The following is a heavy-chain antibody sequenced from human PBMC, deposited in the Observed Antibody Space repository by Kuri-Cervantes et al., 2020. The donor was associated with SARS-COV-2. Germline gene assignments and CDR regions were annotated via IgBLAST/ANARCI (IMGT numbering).Heavy chain of an antibody. J-gene: IGHJ6*02. CDR2: INNDGSST. V-gene: IGHV3-74*01. CDR3: AREPHIVPAAIYYYYYYGMDV. CDR1: GFTFSSYW. D-gene: IGHD2-2*01. Sequence: GESLKISCAASGFTFSSYWMHWVRQAPGKGLVWVSRINNDGSSTSYADSVKGRFTISRDNAKNTLYLQMNSLRAEDTAVYYCAREPHIVPAAIYYYYYYGMDVWGQGTTVTVSS.